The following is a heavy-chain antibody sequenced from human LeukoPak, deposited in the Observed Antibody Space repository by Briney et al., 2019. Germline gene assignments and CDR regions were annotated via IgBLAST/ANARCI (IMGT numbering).Heavy chain of an antibody. CDR2: ISSGGTTI. V-gene: IGHV3-48*03. J-gene: IGHJ4*02. CDR3: AREAAGYSSGWPDY. CDR1: GFTFSSYE. Sequence: GGSLRLSCAASGFTFSSYEMNWVRQAPGKGLEWVSYISSGGTTIYYADSVNGRFTISRDNAKNALYLQMNSLRAEDTAVYYCAREAAGYSSGWPDYWGQGTLVTVSS. D-gene: IGHD6-19*01.